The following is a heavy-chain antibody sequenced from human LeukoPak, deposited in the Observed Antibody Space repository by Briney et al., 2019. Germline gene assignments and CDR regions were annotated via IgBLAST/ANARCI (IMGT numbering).Heavy chain of an antibody. D-gene: IGHD1-26*01. Sequence: PGGSLRLSCAASGFTFNSYEMNWVRQAPGKGLEWVSYISSSGGTTYYADSMKGRFTISRDNAKNSLYLQMNSLKAEDTAVYYCAREPTHSGMDVWGKGTTVTVSS. V-gene: IGHV3-48*03. CDR1: GFTFNSYE. CDR3: AREPTHSGMDV. CDR2: ISSSGGTT. J-gene: IGHJ6*04.